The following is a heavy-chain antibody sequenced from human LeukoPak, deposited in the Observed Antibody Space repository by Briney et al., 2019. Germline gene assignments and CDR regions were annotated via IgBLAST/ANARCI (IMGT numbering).Heavy chain of an antibody. CDR1: GGSISSYY. J-gene: IGHJ6*03. D-gene: IGHD3-16*01. CDR2: IYYSGST. CDR3: AGVGYDYVWGSYDGDAPPSLWYMDV. Sequence: SETLSLTCTVSGGSISSYYWSWIRQPPGKGLEWIGYIYYSGSTSYNPSLKSRVTISVDTSKNQFSLKLSSVTAADTAVYYCAGVGYDYVWGSYDGDAPPSLWYMDVWGKGTTVTVSS. V-gene: IGHV4-59*01.